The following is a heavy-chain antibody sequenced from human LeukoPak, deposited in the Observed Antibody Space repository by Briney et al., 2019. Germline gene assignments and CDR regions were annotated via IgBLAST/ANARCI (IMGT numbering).Heavy chain of an antibody. CDR3: ATGRKRRYYGDYNWFDP. CDR1: GYTLTELS. CDR2: FDPEDGET. V-gene: IGHV1-24*01. J-gene: IGHJ5*02. Sequence: ASVKVSCKVSGYTLTELSMHWVRQAPGKGLEWMGDFDPEDGETIYAQKFQGRVTMTEDTSTDTAYMELSSLRSEDTAVYYCATGRKRRYYGDYNWFDPWGQGTLVTVSS. D-gene: IGHD4-17*01.